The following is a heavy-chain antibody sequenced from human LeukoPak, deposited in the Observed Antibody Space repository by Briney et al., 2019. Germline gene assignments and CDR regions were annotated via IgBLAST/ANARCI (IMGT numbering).Heavy chain of an antibody. Sequence: GGSLRLSCAASGFIFSSYSMNWVRQAPGKGLEWVSFISSSSGYIYYADSVKGRFTISRDNAKNSLYLQMSSLRAEDTAVYYCARALYDFWSGYYLFFDYWGQGTLVTVSS. CDR3: ARALYDFWSGYYLFFDY. J-gene: IGHJ4*02. V-gene: IGHV3-21*01. CDR1: GFIFSSYS. D-gene: IGHD3-3*01. CDR2: ISSSSGYI.